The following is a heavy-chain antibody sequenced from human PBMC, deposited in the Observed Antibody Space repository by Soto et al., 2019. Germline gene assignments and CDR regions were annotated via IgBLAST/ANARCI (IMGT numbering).Heavy chain of an antibody. CDR3: ARLGSSSWYVADYYGMDV. Sequence: GESLKFSCKGSGYSFTSYWIGWVRQMPGKGLEWMGIIYPGDSDTRYSPSFQGQVTISADKSISTAYLQWSSLKASDTAMYYCARLGSSSWYVADYYGMDVWGQGTTVTVSS. J-gene: IGHJ6*02. CDR2: IYPGDSDT. V-gene: IGHV5-51*01. CDR1: GYSFTSYW. D-gene: IGHD6-13*01.